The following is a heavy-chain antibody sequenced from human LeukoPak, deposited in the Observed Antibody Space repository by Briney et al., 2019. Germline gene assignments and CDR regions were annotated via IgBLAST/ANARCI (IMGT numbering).Heavy chain of an antibody. CDR1: GYIFTSYG. J-gene: IGHJ4*02. CDR2: ISAHNGNT. D-gene: IGHD4-11*01. V-gene: IGHV1-18*01. CDR3: ARAQTTLLLDY. Sequence: GASVKVSCKASGYIFTSYGIIWVRQAPGQGLQWMGWISAHNGNTNYAQKLQGRVTMTTDTSTSTVYMELRSLRSGDTAVYYCARAQTTLLLDYWGQGTLVTVPS.